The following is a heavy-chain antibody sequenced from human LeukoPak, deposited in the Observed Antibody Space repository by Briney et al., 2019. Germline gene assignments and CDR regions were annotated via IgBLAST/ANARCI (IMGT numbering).Heavy chain of an antibody. CDR2: INHSGST. J-gene: IGHJ4*02. D-gene: IGHD5-12*01. CDR1: GGSFSGYY. Sequence: PSETLSLTCAVYGGSFSGYYWSWIRQPPGKGLEWIGEINHSGSTNYNPSLKSRVTISVDTSKNQFSLKLSSVTAADTAVYYCARGGDSGYDFDYWGQGTLVTVSS. V-gene: IGHV4-34*01. CDR3: ARGGDSGYDFDY.